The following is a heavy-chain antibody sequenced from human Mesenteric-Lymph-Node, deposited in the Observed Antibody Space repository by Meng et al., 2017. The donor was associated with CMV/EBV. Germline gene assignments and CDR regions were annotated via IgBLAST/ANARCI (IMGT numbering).Heavy chain of an antibody. V-gene: IGHV3-74*01. D-gene: IGHD1-26*01. CDR3: ARETDIVGAAYFDF. CDR1: GFTFSSYG. J-gene: IGHJ4*02. Sequence: GESLKISCAASGFTFSSYGMHWVRRAPGKGLVWVARISNDGRATYYADSVKGRFTISRDNAKNTLYLQMNSLRAEDTAVYYCARETDIVGAAYFDFWGQGTLVTVSS. CDR2: ISNDGRAT.